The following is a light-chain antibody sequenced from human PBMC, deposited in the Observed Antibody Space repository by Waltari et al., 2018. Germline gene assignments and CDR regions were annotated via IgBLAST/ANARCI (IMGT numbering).Light chain of an antibody. CDR3: CSYTNTHVV. J-gene: IGLJ2*01. V-gene: IGLV2-14*02. Sequence: SGYQQHPGQAPKPIIYEATKRTSGVSNRFSGSKSGNTASLTIAGLQAEDEGDYYCCSYTNTHVVFGGGTKLTVL. CDR2: EAT.